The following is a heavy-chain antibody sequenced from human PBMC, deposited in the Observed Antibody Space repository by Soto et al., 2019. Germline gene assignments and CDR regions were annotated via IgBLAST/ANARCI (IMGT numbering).Heavy chain of an antibody. J-gene: IGHJ4*02. Sequence: GGSLRLSCAASGFTFDDYAMHWVRQAPGKGLEWVSGISWNSGSIGYADSVKGRFTISRDNAKNSLYLQMNSLRAEDTALYYCAKDKAAAALGGFDYWGQGTLATVSS. V-gene: IGHV3-9*01. CDR2: ISWNSGSI. CDR1: GFTFDDYA. CDR3: AKDKAAAALGGFDY. D-gene: IGHD6-13*01.